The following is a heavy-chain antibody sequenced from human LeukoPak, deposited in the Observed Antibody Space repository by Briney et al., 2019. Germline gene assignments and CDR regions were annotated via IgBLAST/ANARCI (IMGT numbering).Heavy chain of an antibody. CDR3: TKAPIVSCSGAFCYPFDS. CDR2: TVAGGSPNT. J-gene: IGHJ4*02. D-gene: IGHD2-15*01. V-gene: IGHV3-23*01. CDR1: GFYFANYA. Sequence: PGGPLRLSCEASGFYFANYAMSWVRQAPGKGLKWVSATVAGGSPNTYHADSVKGRFTISGDNSENTLFLQMNSLRAEDTAIYYCTKAPIVSCSGAFCYPFDSWGQGTLVTVSS.